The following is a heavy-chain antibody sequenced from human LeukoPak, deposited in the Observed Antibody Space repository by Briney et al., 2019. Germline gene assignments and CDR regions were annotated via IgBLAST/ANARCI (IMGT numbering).Heavy chain of an antibody. J-gene: IGHJ3*02. V-gene: IGHV3-74*01. D-gene: IGHD6-19*01. CDR2: INSDGSST. CDR1: GFTFSSYW. Sequence: GGSLRLSCAASGFTFSSYWMHWVRQAPRKGLVWVSRINSDGSSTSYADSVKGRFTISRDNAKNTLYLQMNSLRAEDTAVYYCARDPGGIAVPGLGFAFDIWGQGAMVTVSS. CDR3: ARDPGGIAVPGLGFAFDI.